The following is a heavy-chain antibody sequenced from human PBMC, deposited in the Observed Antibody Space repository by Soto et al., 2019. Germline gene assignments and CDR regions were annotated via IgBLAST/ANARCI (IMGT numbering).Heavy chain of an antibody. CDR2: IIPYLDII. CDR1: GGTFGTYT. Sequence: QVKLVQSGAEVKKPGSSVKVSCKASGGTFGTYTISWVRQAPGQGLEWMGRIIPYLDIIDYAQKFQGRFTIAADKSTTTAYMELNSLRSEDTAVYFCARDTTYWGQGTLVTVSS. D-gene: IGHD5-18*01. J-gene: IGHJ4*02. CDR3: ARDTTY. V-gene: IGHV1-69*02.